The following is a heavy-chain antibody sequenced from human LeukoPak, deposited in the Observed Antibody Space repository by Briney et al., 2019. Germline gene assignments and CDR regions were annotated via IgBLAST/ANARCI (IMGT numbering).Heavy chain of an antibody. CDR3: ARFPDSGWSLDY. CDR2: IYWDDDK. CDR1: GFSLSTSGVG. D-gene: IGHD6-19*01. V-gene: IGHV2-5*02. Sequence: ESGPTLVNPTQTLTLTCTFSGFSLSTSGVGVGWIRQPPGKALEWLALIYWDDDKRHSPSLKSRLTITKDTSKNQVVLTMTNMDPVDTATYYCARFPDSGWSLDYWGQGTLVTVSS. J-gene: IGHJ4*02.